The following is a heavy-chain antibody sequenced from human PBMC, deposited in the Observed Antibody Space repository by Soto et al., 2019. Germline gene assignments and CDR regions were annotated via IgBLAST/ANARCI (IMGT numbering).Heavy chain of an antibody. V-gene: IGHV3-9*01. CDR2: INWNSGSI. CDR3: AKDSGASGTRYGMDV. D-gene: IGHD3-10*01. Sequence: EVPLVESGGGLVQPGRSLRLSCVASGFTFHDYAMYWVRQAPGKGLEWVSGINWNSGSIGYADSVKGRFTISRDDAKNSLYLQMDSLRPEDTALYYCAKDSGASGTRYGMDVWGQGTTVTVSS. J-gene: IGHJ6*02. CDR1: GFTFHDYA.